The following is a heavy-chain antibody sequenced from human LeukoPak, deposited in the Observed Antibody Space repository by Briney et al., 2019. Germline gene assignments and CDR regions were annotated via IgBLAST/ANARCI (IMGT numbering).Heavy chain of an antibody. V-gene: IGHV3-48*03. Sequence: GGSLRLSCAASGFTFSSYEMNWVRQAPGKGLEWVSYISSSGSTIYYADSVKGRFTISRDNAKNSLYLQMNSLRAEDTAVYYCASSITYCSSTSCYDYWGQGTLVTVSS. D-gene: IGHD2-2*01. CDR3: ASSITYCSSTSCYDY. J-gene: IGHJ4*02. CDR1: GFTFSSYE. CDR2: ISSSGSTI.